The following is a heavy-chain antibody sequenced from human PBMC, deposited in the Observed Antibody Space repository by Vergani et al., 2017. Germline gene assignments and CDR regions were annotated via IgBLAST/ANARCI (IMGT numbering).Heavy chain of an antibody. Sequence: EVQLLESGGGLVQPGGSLRLSCAASGFTFSSYAMSWVRQAPGKGLEWVSAISGSGGSTYYAASVKGRFTISRDNSKNTLYLQMNSLRAEDTAVYYCAKAPGVYYDYVWGSYRPGYFDYWGQGTLVTVSS. CDR1: GFTFSSYA. D-gene: IGHD3-16*02. J-gene: IGHJ4*02. CDR3: AKAPGVYYDYVWGSYRPGYFDY. V-gene: IGHV3-23*01. CDR2: ISGSGGST.